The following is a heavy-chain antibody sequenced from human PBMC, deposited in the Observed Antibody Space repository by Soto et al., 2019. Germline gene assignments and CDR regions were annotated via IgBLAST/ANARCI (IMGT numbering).Heavy chain of an antibody. CDR1: GGSISSVDYY. D-gene: IGHD3-9*01. CDR3: ARADYEILTGSYAMDV. J-gene: IGHJ6*02. Sequence: LSLTCTVSGGSISSVDYYWSWIRQPPGKGLEWVGHIHYSRGTDYNPSLKSRLTISLDTSKNLFSLKLSSVTAADTAVYFCARADYEILTGSYAMDVWGQGTTVTVSS. V-gene: IGHV4-30-4*01. CDR2: IHYSRGT.